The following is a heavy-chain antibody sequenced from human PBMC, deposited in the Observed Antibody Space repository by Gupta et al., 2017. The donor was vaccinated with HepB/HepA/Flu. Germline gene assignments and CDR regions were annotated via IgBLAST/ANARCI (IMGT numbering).Heavy chain of an antibody. CDR1: GSTFTSYG. D-gene: IGHD6-19*01. CDR2: ISAYNGNT. J-gene: IGHJ5*02. Sequence: QVQLVQSGAEVKKPGASVKVSCKASGSTFTSYGIRWVRQAPGQGLEWMGWISAYNGNTNYAQKLQGRVTMTTDTSTSTAYMGLRGLRSDDTAVYYGARDRIAVADNNWFDPWGQGTLVTVAS. V-gene: IGHV1-18*01. CDR3: ARDRIAVADNNWFDP.